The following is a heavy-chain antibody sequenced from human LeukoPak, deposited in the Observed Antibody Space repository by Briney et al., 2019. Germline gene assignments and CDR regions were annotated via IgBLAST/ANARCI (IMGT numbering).Heavy chain of an antibody. CDR1: GYTFTSYD. CDR3: AGYSSGWFLSVTSREVENWFDP. Sequence: GASVKVSCKASGYTFTSYDINWVRQATGQGLEWMGWINPNSGGTKYAQSFQGRVTMTTDTSITTTYMELSRVKSDDTAVYYCAGYSSGWFLSVTSREVENWFDPWGQGTLVTVSS. D-gene: IGHD6-19*01. J-gene: IGHJ5*02. V-gene: IGHV1-2*02. CDR2: INPNSGGT.